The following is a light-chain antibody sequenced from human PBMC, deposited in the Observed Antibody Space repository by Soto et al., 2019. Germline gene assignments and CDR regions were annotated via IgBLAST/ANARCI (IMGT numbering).Light chain of an antibody. CDR3: LQYGSSGT. J-gene: IGKJ1*01. V-gene: IGKV3-20*01. CDR1: QSVSNNY. Sequence: EIVLTQSPGTLSLSPGERATLSCRASQSVSNNYLAWYQQKPGQAPRLLIYGASNRATGIPDRFSGSGSGTDFTLTISRLEPEDFAVYYCLQYGSSGTFGEGTKVAIK. CDR2: GAS.